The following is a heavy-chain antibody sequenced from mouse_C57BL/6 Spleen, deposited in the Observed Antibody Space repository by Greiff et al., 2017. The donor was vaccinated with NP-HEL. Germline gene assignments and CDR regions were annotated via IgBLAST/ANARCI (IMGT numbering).Heavy chain of an antibody. Sequence: EVQLVESGGDLVKPGGSLKLSCAASGFTFSSYGMSWVRQTPDKRLEWVATISSGGSYTYYPDSVKGRFTISRDNAKNTLYLQMSSLKSEDTAMYYCARRGGYDVFAYWGQGTLVTVSA. CDR3: ARRGGYDVFAY. V-gene: IGHV5-6*01. CDR2: ISSGGSYT. CDR1: GFTFSSYG. D-gene: IGHD2-2*01. J-gene: IGHJ3*01.